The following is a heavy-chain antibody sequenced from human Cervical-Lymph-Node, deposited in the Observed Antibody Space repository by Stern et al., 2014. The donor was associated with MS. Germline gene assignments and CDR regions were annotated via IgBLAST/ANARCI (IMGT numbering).Heavy chain of an antibody. CDR2: LYYSGST. CDR1: GGSLSRGGYH. J-gene: IGHJ3*02. D-gene: IGHD3-22*01. Sequence: VQLVQSGPGLVKPSPTLSLTCTVSGGSLSRGGYHWSWIRPPTGKGRVGIGDLYYSGSTYYNPSLKSRVTISVDTSKNQFSLKLSSVTAADTAVYYCARAINDSSGYVPAAFDIWGQGTMVTVSS. CDR3: ARAINDSSGYVPAAFDI. V-gene: IGHV4-31*03.